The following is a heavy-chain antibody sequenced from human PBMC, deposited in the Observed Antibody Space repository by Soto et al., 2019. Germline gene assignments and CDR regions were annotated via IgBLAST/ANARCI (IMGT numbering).Heavy chain of an antibody. D-gene: IGHD3-9*01. CDR2: IYYSGST. Sequence: SETLSLTCTVSGGSISSYYWSWIRQPPGKGLEWIGYIYYSGSTNYNPSLKSRVTISVDTSKNQFSLKLSSVTAADTAVYYCARHRAYYDILTGYYNGYYFDYWGQGTLVTVSS. V-gene: IGHV4-59*08. CDR1: GGSISSYY. CDR3: ARHRAYYDILTGYYNGYYFDY. J-gene: IGHJ4*02.